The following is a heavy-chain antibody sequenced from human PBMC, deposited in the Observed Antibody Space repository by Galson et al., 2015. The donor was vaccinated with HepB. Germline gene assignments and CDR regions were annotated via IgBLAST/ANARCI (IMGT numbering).Heavy chain of an antibody. Sequence: SLRLSCATSGFTFGDYTLSWFRQAPGKGLKWVGFIKNKGIGGTADYAASVEGRFTISRDDSKSIAYLQMSSLKTEDTAVYYCGVGGIVTYWGQGTLVTVSS. J-gene: IGHJ4*02. CDR2: IKNKGIGGTA. CDR3: GVGGIVTY. V-gene: IGHV3-49*03. CDR1: GFTFGDYT. D-gene: IGHD3-3*01.